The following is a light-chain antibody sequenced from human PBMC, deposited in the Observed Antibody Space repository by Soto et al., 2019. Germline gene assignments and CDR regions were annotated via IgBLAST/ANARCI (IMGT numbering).Light chain of an antibody. V-gene: IGLV2-18*02. CDR3: SSHTSSSTWV. Sequence: QSALTQPPSVSGSPGQSVTISCTGTSSDVGSYNRVSWYQQPPGTAPKLMIYEVSNRPSGVPDRFSGSKSGSTASLTISGLQAEDEGDYYCSSHTSSSTWVFGGGTKLTVL. CDR1: SSDVGSYNR. CDR2: EVS. J-gene: IGLJ3*02.